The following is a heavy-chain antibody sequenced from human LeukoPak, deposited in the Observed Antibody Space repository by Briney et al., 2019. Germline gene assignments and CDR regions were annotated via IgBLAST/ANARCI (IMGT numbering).Heavy chain of an antibody. V-gene: IGHV3-74*01. D-gene: IGHD5-12*01. J-gene: IGHJ4*02. Sequence: GGSLRLSCAASGFSFSDYWMQWVRQAPGKGLVWISRITSDGGDTNYADSVKGRFTISRDNAKNTLYLQMNSLRAEDTAVYYCARALKYNSGYDWGGDYWGQGTLVTVSS. CDR2: ITSDGGDT. CDR1: GFSFSDYW. CDR3: ARALKYNSGYDWGGDY.